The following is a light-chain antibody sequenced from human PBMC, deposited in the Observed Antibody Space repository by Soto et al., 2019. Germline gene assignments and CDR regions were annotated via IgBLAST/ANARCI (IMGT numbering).Light chain of an antibody. CDR3: SSYTSSSTYVL. J-gene: IGLJ2*01. Sequence: QSVLTQPASVSGSPGQSITISCTGTSSDVGGYNSVSWYQQHPGKAPKVMIYDVSNRPSGVSDRFSGSQSGNTASLTISGLQAEDEADYYCSSYTSSSTYVLFGGGTKLTVL. V-gene: IGLV2-14*03. CDR1: SSDVGGYNS. CDR2: DVS.